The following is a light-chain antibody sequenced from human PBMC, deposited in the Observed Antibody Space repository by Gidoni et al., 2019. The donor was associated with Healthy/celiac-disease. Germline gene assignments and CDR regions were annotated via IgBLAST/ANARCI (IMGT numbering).Light chain of an antibody. J-gene: IGKJ1*01. CDR3: QQYGSSPPT. CDR1: QSVSSSY. Sequence: EIVLTQSPGTMSFSPGERATLSCRASQSVSSSYLAWYQQKPCQAPRLLIYGASSRATCIQDRFSGSGSGTDFTLTISRLEPEDFAVYYCQQYGSSPPTFGQGTKVEIQ. CDR2: GAS. V-gene: IGKV3-20*01.